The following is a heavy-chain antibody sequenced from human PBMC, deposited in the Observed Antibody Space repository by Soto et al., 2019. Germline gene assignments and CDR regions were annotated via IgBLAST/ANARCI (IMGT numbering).Heavy chain of an antibody. J-gene: IGHJ4*02. CDR2: ISGSGGST. V-gene: IGHV3-23*01. CDR3: AKDRQYYYGSGSFHDY. CDR1: GFTFSSYA. D-gene: IGHD3-10*01. Sequence: EVQLLESGGGLVQPGGSLRLSCAASGFTFSSYAMSWVRQAPGKGLEWVSAISGSGGSTYYADSVKGRFTISRDNTKNPLYLQMNSLRAEDTAVYYCAKDRQYYYGSGSFHDYWGQGTLDTVSS.